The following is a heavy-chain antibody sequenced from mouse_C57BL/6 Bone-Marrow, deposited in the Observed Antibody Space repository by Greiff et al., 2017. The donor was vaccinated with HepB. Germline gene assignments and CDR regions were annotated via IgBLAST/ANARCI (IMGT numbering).Heavy chain of an antibody. CDR2: INPSSGYT. Sequence: QVQLKESGAELAKPGASVKLSCKASGYTFTRYWLHWVKQRPGQVLEWIGYINPSSGYTKYNQKFKDKATLTADKSSSTAYMQLSSLTYEDSAVYYCAKLLRTWFAYWGQGTLVTVSA. CDR3: AKLLRTWFAY. J-gene: IGHJ3*01. V-gene: IGHV1-7*01. D-gene: IGHD1-1*01. CDR1: GYTFTRYW.